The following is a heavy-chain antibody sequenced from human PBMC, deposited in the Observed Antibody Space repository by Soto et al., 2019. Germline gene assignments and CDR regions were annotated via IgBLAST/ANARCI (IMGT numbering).Heavy chain of an antibody. CDR2: IIPILGIR. J-gene: IGHJ4*02. V-gene: IGHV1-69*08. CDR3: ARDVGD. Sequence: QLQLVQSGAEVKKPGSSVKVSCKASGGSFSTYTITWVRQAPGQGLEWMGRIIPILGIRDYAQKIQARVTITADKSTSTAYMELSRLTAEDTAVYYCARDVGDLGQGTVVTVSP. CDR1: GGSFSTYT. D-gene: IGHD1-26*01.